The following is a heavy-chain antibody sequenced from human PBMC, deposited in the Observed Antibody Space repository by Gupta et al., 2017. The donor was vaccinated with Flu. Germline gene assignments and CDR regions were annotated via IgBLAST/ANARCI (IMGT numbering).Heavy chain of an antibody. D-gene: IGHD4-17*01. Sequence: QVQLVQSGAAVKKPGASVKVSCKASGYTFTSYYMHWVRPAPGQGLEWMGIINPSGGSTSYAQKFQGRVTMTRDTSTSTVYMELSSLRSEDTAVYYCARANRDYVGNSGFCAFDIWGQGTMVTVAS. CDR2: INPSGGST. CDR1: GYTFTSYY. J-gene: IGHJ3*02. V-gene: IGHV1-46*01. CDR3: ARANRDYVGNSGFCAFDI.